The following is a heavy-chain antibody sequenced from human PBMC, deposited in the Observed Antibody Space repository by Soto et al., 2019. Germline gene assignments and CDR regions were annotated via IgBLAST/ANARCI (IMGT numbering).Heavy chain of an antibody. CDR1: GYPFSKYG. V-gene: IGHV1-18*04. CDR3: ATSYDSVVEG. Sequence: QLQLVQSGAEVERPGASVRVSCKAYGYPFSKYGISWIRQAPGQGLEWMGWIKPDNGDTNYAQKFQGRVTMTTDTTTTTYYMEMRMLRSDATAVYYWATSYDSVVEGWGQGTLVSVSS. CDR2: IKPDNGDT. J-gene: IGHJ4*02. D-gene: IGHD5-12*01.